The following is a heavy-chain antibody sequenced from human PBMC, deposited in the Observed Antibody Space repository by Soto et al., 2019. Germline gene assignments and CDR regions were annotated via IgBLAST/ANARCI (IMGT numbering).Heavy chain of an antibody. J-gene: IGHJ4*02. D-gene: IGHD2-2*02. Sequence: GALRLSCAASGFTFSSYSMNWVRQAPGKGLEWVSYISSSSSTIYYADSVKGRFTISRDNAKNSLDLQMNSLRAEDTAVYYCASIVVVPAATPNYWGQGTLVTVSS. CDR3: ASIVVVPAATPNY. CDR1: GFTFSSYS. V-gene: IGHV3-48*01. CDR2: ISSSSSTI.